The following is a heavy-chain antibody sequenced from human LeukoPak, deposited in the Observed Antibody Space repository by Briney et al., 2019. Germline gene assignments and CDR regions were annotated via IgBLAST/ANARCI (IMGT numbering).Heavy chain of an antibody. CDR1: GGSFSGYY. D-gene: IGHD2-2*01. J-gene: IGHJ4*02. Sequence: SETLSLTCAVYGGSFSGYYWSWIRQPPGKGLEWIGEINHSGSTNYNPSLKSRVTISVDTSQNQFSLKLSSVTAADTAVYYCARGGGDSIVVVPAATRHFDYWGQGTLVTVSS. V-gene: IGHV4-34*01. CDR2: INHSGST. CDR3: ARGGGDSIVVVPAATRHFDY.